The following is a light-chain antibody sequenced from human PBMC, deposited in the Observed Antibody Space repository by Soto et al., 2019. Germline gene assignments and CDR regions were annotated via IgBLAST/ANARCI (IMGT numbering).Light chain of an antibody. Sequence: DIQMTQTPSTLSACVGDRVTITCRASQSISSWLAWYQQRPGKAPKLLIYDASILESGVPSRFSGSGSGTEFTLTIISLQPDDFATYYCQQYNSYSWTFGQGTQVDIK. V-gene: IGKV1-5*01. J-gene: IGKJ1*01. CDR1: QSISSW. CDR2: DAS. CDR3: QQYNSYSWT.